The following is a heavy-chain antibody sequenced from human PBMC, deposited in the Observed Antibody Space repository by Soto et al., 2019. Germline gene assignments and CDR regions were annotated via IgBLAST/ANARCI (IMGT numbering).Heavy chain of an antibody. V-gene: IGHV4-38-2*01. Sequence: SETLSLTCAVSGFSISSAYYWGWIRQPPGKGLDWIGTVYHGVTAFYNPSLRSRVTISVDTSKNQFSPKLTSVTAADTAVYYCARSFDSGGSQTLYWGQGSLVSVSS. CDR3: ARSFDSGGSQTLY. CDR2: VYHGVTA. D-gene: IGHD3-22*01. CDR1: GFSISSAYY. J-gene: IGHJ4*02.